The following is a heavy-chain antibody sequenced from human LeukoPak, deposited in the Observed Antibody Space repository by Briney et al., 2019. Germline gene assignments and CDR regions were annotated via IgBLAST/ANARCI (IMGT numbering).Heavy chain of an antibody. CDR3: ARDWDGRDGYNLLFDY. V-gene: IGHV1-69*04. CDR2: IIPILGIA. CDR1: GGTFSSYA. Sequence: SVKVSCKASGGTFSSYAISWVRQAPGQGLEWMGRIIPILGIANYAQKFQGRVTITADKSTSTAYMELSSLRSEDTAVYYCARDWDGRDGYNLLFDYWGQGTLVTVSS. J-gene: IGHJ4*02. D-gene: IGHD5-24*01.